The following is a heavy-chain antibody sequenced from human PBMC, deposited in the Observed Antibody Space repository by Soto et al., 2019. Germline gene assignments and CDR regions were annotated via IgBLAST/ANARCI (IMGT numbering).Heavy chain of an antibody. Sequence: ASVKVSCKASGYTFTGYYMHWVRQAPGQGLEWMGWINPNSGGTNYAQKFQGRVTMTRDTSISTAYMELSRLRSDDTAVYYCARVRFNWNYDNWFDPWGQGTLVTVSS. D-gene: IGHD1-7*01. CDR2: INPNSGGT. CDR1: GYTFTGYY. V-gene: IGHV1-2*02. J-gene: IGHJ5*02. CDR3: ARVRFNWNYDNWFDP.